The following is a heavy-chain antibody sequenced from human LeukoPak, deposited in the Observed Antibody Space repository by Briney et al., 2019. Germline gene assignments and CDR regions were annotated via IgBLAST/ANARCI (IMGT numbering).Heavy chain of an antibody. CDR3: ARGRITIFGVVIPHFDY. Sequence: PSETLSLTCTVSGGSISSYYWSWIRQPPGKGLEWIGSIHSNGNTDYNRSLKSRVTISVDTSKNQFSLKLSSVTAEDTAVYYCARGRITIFGVVIPHFDYWGQGTLVTVSS. CDR2: IHSNGNT. V-gene: IGHV4-59*01. J-gene: IGHJ4*02. D-gene: IGHD3-3*01. CDR1: GGSISSYY.